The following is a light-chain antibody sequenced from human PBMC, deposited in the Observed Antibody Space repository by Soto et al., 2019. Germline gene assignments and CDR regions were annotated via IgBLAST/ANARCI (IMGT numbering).Light chain of an antibody. CDR1: SSDLGGYNY. J-gene: IGLJ1*01. Sequence: QSALTQPASVSGSPGQSITVSCTGTSSDLGGYNYVSWYQHHPGKAPKLMIYEVSNRPSGVSNRFSGSKSGNTASLTISGLQAEDEAEYYYSSYTSSDTLVFGTGTKLTVL. V-gene: IGLV2-14*01. CDR2: EVS. CDR3: SSYTSSDTLV.